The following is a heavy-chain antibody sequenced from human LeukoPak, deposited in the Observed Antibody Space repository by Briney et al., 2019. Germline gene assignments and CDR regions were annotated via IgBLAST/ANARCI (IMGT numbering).Heavy chain of an antibody. V-gene: IGHV4-59*08. J-gene: IGHJ5*02. CDR2: IYSSGST. D-gene: IGHD5-24*01. CDR3: ARRRREISTITEDSWLDP. Sequence: PSETLSLTCTVSGGSISSYYWSWIRQPPGKGLEWIGRIYSSGSTIYNPSLKSRVTISVETSKNQFSLELSSVTAADTAVYYCARRRREISTITEDSWLDPWGHGTLVTVSS. CDR1: GGSISSYY.